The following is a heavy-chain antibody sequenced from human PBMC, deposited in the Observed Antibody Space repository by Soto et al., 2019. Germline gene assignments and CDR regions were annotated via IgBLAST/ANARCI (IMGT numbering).Heavy chain of an antibody. D-gene: IGHD3-3*01. CDR2: IYYSGST. CDR1: GGSISSGDYY. V-gene: IGHV4-30-4*01. Sequence: SETLSLTCTVSGGSISSGDYYWGWIRQPPGKGLEWIGYIYYSGSTYYNPSLKSRVTISVDTSKNQFSLKLSSVTAADTAVYYCARVGLYDFWSGYYDWFDPWGQGTLVTVSS. J-gene: IGHJ5*02. CDR3: ARVGLYDFWSGYYDWFDP.